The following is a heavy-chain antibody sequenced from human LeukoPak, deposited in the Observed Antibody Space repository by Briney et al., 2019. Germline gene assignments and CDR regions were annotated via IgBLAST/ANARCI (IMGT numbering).Heavy chain of an antibody. CDR1: GFTFGDYS. Sequence: PGGSLRLSCTTSGFTFGDYSLSWVRQAPGKGLEWVSSISGSSSYIYYADSVKGRFTISRDNAKNSLYLQMNSLRAEDTAVYYCARVVGGYYYYYMDVWGKGTTVTVSS. J-gene: IGHJ6*03. CDR2: ISGSSSYI. CDR3: ARVVGGYYYYYMDV. V-gene: IGHV3-21*04.